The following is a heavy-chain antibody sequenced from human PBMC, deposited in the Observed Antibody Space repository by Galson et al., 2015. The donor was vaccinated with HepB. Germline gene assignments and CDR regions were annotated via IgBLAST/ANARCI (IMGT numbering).Heavy chain of an antibody. D-gene: IGHD2-2*01. CDR1: GFTFSSYA. Sequence: SLRLSCAASGFTFSSYAMTWVRQAPGKGLEWVSLISGSGDSAYYADSVKGRFTVSRDNSKNTLSLQMNSLRAEDTAVYYCAKGYCGSTSCYVFDYWGQGTLVTVSS. V-gene: IGHV3-23*01. CDR2: ISGSGDSA. CDR3: AKGYCGSTSCYVFDY. J-gene: IGHJ4*02.